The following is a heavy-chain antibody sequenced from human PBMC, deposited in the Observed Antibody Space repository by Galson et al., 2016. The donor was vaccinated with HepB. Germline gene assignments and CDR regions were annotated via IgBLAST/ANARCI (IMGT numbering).Heavy chain of an antibody. J-gene: IGHJ3*02. CDR2: IYYSGTT. D-gene: IGHD1-1*01. CDR3: ARHPRLEMRRGRADVFDM. CDR1: GVSVSSGTYY. Sequence: ETLSLTCTVSGVSVSSGTYYWNWIRQSPGKGLAWIRYIYYSGTTDYNPSLKGRFTMSVDTSKNQSSLKLNSVTPTDTALYYCARHPRLEMRRGRADVFDMWGQGTMVTVSS. V-gene: IGHV4-61*01.